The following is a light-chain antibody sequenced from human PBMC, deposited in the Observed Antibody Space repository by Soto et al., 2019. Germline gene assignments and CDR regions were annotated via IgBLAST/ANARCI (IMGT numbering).Light chain of an antibody. CDR2: AAS. V-gene: IGKV1-39*01. J-gene: IGKJ2*01. Sequence: DIQMTQSPSSMSASVGDRVIITCRASQSISSFLNWYQQKPGKAPKLLIYAASSLQSGVPSRFSRSGSGTDFTLTIGSLQLEDFATYYCQQSYSTPYTFGQGTKFEI. CDR3: QQSYSTPYT. CDR1: QSISSF.